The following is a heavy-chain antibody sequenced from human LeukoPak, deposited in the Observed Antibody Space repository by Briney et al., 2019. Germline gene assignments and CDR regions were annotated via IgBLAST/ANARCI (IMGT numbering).Heavy chain of an antibody. V-gene: IGHV1-69*04. J-gene: IGHJ6*02. CDR1: GGTFNSYA. CDR2: IIPVHDIT. D-gene: IGHD3-10*01. Sequence: ASVKVSCKASGGTFNSYAFDRVRQAPGQGLEWMGRIIPVHDITNYAQRFQGRVTITADKSTTTVYMELSNLRSEDTAVYYCASGSGSYLLYYYGMDVWGQGTTVTVSS. CDR3: ASGSGSYLLYYYGMDV.